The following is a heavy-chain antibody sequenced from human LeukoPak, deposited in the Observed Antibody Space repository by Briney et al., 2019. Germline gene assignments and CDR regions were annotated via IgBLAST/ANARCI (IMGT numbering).Heavy chain of an antibody. CDR3: ARVAWELLLPYFDY. Sequence: SETLSLTCTVSVYSISSGYYWGWIRQPPGKGLEWFGSIYHSGSTYYKPSLKSRVTISVDTSKNQFSLKLSSVTAADTAVYYCARVAWELLLPYFDYWGQGTLVTVSS. CDR2: IYHSGST. V-gene: IGHV4-38-2*02. J-gene: IGHJ4*02. D-gene: IGHD1-26*01. CDR1: VYSISSGYY.